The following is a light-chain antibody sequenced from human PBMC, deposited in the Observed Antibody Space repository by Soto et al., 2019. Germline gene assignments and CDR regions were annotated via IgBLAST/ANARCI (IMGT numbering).Light chain of an antibody. CDR2: WAS. CDR1: GGLFYTSNNKNY. CDR3: QQYYSPPIT. Sequence: DSVKNRSTDALPVPHGLRATINYKSRGGLFYTSNNKNYLAWYQQKPGQPPKLLIYWASTRESGVPDRFSGSGSGTDFTLTISSLQAEDVAVYYCQQYYSPPITFGQGTKVDIK. J-gene: IGKJ1*01. V-gene: IGKV4-1*01.